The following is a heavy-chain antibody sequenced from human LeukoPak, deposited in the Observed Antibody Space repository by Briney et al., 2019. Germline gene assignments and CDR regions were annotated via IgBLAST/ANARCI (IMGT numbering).Heavy chain of an antibody. CDR1: GGSISSGGYS. CDR2: IYHSGST. J-gene: IGHJ4*02. CDR3: ARAPLGYYDSSGGTYDY. D-gene: IGHD3-22*01. V-gene: IGHV4-30-2*05. Sequence: PSETLSLTCAVSGGSISSGGYSWSWIRQPPGKGLEWIGYIYHSGSTYYNPSLKSRVTISVDTSKNQFSLKLSSVTAADTAVYYCARAPLGYYDSSGGTYDYWGQGTLVTVSS.